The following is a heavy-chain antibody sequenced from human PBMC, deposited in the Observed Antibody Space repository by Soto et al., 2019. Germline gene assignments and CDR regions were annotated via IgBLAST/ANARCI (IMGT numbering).Heavy chain of an antibody. Sequence: EVQLVESGGGLVQPGGSLRLSCAASGFTFSSSRMHWVRQVPGKGLVWVSHIKGDGSDTSYAESMKGRFTVSRDNAKDTLYLQMNNLRAEDTALYYCSTLGGPHLESRDYWGQGTLVTVSS. CDR3: STLGGPHLESRDY. J-gene: IGHJ4*02. CDR2: IKGDGSDT. CDR1: GFTFSSSR. V-gene: IGHV3-74*01. D-gene: IGHD1-1*01.